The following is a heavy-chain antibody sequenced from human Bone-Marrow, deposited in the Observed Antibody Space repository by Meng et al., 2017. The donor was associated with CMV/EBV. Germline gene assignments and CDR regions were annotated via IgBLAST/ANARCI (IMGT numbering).Heavy chain of an antibody. CDR3: ATGVADFEY. V-gene: IGHV1-8*01. CDR1: GYTFTSYD. D-gene: IGHD6-19*01. J-gene: IGHJ4*02. CDR2: MNPNSGNT. Sequence: QVQLVQSGAEVKKPGASVKVSCKASGYTFTSYDINSVRQAAGQGLEWMGWMNPNSGNTDYAQKFQGRVTMTRNISKSTAYMDLSSLRSEDTAVYYCATGVADFEYWGQGTLVTASS.